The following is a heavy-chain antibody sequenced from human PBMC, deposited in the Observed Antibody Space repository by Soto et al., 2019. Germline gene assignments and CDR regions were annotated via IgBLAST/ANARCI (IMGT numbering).Heavy chain of an antibody. Sequence: SETLSLTCTVSGGSISSGGYYCSWIRQHPGKGLEWIGYIYYSGSTYYNPSLKSRVTISVDTSKNQFSLKLSSVTAADTAVYYCARSGGSCYSPVCYYGMDVWGQGTTVTVSS. CDR2: IYYSGST. CDR1: GGSISSGGYY. V-gene: IGHV4-31*03. D-gene: IGHD2-15*01. J-gene: IGHJ6*02. CDR3: ARSGGSCYSPVCYYGMDV.